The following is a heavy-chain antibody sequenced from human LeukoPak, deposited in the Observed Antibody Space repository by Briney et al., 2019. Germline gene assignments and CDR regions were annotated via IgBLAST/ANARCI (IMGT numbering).Heavy chain of an antibody. Sequence: GGSLRLSCAASGFTFSRYSTNWARQAPGKGLEWVSYINTIGNRISYADSVKDRFTISRDNGKNSLSLQMNSLRDDDSAVYYCAREGFYSGYDRWGQGTLVTVSS. CDR3: AREGFYSGYDR. CDR2: INTIGNRI. J-gene: IGHJ4*02. V-gene: IGHV3-48*02. D-gene: IGHD5-12*01. CDR1: GFTFSRYS.